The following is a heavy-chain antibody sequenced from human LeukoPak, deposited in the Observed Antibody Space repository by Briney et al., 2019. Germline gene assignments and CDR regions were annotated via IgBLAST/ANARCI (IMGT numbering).Heavy chain of an antibody. V-gene: IGHV3-30*18. CDR3: AKVRWDNSGWYYLDS. D-gene: IGHD6-19*01. Sequence: GRSLRLSCAASGFSFSDYNMHWVRQAPGKGLEWMAVISYNGINEYYADSVKGRFTISRDNSKSTLLLQMNSLRAEDTAVYYCAKVRWDNSGWYYLDSWGQGTLVTVPS. J-gene: IGHJ4*02. CDR1: GFSFSDYN. CDR2: ISYNGINE.